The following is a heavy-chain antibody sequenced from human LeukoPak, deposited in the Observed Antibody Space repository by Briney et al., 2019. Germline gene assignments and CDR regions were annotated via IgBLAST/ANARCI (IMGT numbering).Heavy chain of an antibody. V-gene: IGHV3-9*01. D-gene: IGHD6-6*01. J-gene: IGHJ4*02. CDR1: GFTFDDYA. CDR2: ISWNSGSI. Sequence: GRSLRLSCAASGFTFDDYAMHWVRQDPGKGLEWVSGISWNSGSIGYADSVTGRFTISRDNAKNSLYLQMNSLRAEDTALYYCANAKYSSSSGLGYWGQGTLVTVSS. CDR3: ANAKYSSSSGLGY.